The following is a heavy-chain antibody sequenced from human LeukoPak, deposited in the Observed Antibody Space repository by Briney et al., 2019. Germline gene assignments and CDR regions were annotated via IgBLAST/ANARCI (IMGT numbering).Heavy chain of an antibody. J-gene: IGHJ6*02. Sequence: GGSLRLSCAASGFTFSSYWMSWVRQAPGKGLEWVANIKQDGSEKYYVDSVKGRFTISRDNSKNTLYLQMNSLRAEDTAVYYCAKDGGSASPLYYYYGMDVWGQGTTVTVSS. CDR3: AKDGGSASPLYYYYGMDV. V-gene: IGHV3-7*03. CDR2: IKQDGSEK. CDR1: GFTFSSYW. D-gene: IGHD2-2*01.